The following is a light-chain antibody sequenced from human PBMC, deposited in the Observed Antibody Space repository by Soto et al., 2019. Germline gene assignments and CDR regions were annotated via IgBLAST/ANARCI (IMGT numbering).Light chain of an antibody. Sequence: DIQMTQSPSSVSAPVGDRVTISCRASQDINKWLAWYQQKPGKAPKLLISAASTLQSGVPSRFSVSGSGTEFTLTIQSLQPDDIATYYCQQASSFPHTFGQGTKLEIK. CDR2: AAS. J-gene: IGKJ2*01. V-gene: IGKV1-12*01. CDR1: QDINKW. CDR3: QQASSFPHT.